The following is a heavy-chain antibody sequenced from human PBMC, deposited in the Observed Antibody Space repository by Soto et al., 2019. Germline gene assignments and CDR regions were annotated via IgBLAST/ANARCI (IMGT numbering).Heavy chain of an antibody. CDR3: ARRRAVAGDYFDY. V-gene: IGHV1-69*13. CDR1: GGTFSSYA. Sequence: SVKVSCKASGGTFSSYAISWVRQAPGQGLEWMGGIIPIFGTANYAQKFQGRVTITADESTSTAYMELSSLRSEDTAVYYCARRRAVAGDYFDYWGQGTLVTVSS. CDR2: IIPIFGTA. D-gene: IGHD6-19*01. J-gene: IGHJ4*02.